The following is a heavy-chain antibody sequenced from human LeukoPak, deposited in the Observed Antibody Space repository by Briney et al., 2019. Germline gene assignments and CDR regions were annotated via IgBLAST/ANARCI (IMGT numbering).Heavy chain of an antibody. CDR1: GFTFSDYY. V-gene: IGHV3-11*04. CDR2: ISSSGSTI. J-gene: IGHJ6*03. D-gene: IGHD3-3*01. CDR3: ARDRHDFWNGYYYYYYMDV. Sequence: AGGSLRLSCAASGFTFSDYYMSWIRQAPGKGLEWVSYISSSGSTIYYADSVKGRFTISRDNAKNSLYLQMNSLRAEDTAVYYCARDRHDFWNGYYYYYYMDVWGKGTTVTVSS.